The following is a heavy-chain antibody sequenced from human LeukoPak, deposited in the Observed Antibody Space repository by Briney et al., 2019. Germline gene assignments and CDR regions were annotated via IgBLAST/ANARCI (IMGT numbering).Heavy chain of an antibody. CDR3: ARHFDN. CDR1: GVSIISSSYD. J-gene: IGHJ4*02. Sequence: SETLSLTCTVSGVSIISSSYDWGWIRQPPGKGLEWIGSVYYGGSTDYNPSLKSRVTISVDASKSQFSLKMRSVTAADTAVYYCARHFDNWGQGTLVTVSS. V-gene: IGHV4-39*01. CDR2: VYYGGST.